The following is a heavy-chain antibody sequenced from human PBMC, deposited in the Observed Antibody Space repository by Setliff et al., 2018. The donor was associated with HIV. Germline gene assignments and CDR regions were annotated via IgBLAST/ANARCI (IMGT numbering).Heavy chain of an antibody. D-gene: IGHD2-21*02. CDR3: AGPTAIPH. J-gene: IGHJ4*02. V-gene: IGHV1-3*01. Sequence: ASVKVSCKASGYTFTNNVIHWVRQAPGQRLEWMGWIHAGSGDTQYSQKFQGRVTITRDTSASTVYMELSSLRPEDTAVYYCAGPTAIPHWGQGTLVTVSS. CDR2: IHAGSGDT. CDR1: GYTFTNNV.